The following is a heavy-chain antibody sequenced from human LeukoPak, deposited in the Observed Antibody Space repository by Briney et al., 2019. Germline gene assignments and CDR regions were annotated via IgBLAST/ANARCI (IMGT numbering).Heavy chain of an antibody. D-gene: IGHD3-16*01. CDR2: ISGSGGST. Sequence: GGSLRLSCAASGFTFSSYAMSWVRQAHGQGLEGVSAISGSGGSTYYADSVKGRFTISRDNSKNTLYLQMNSLRAEDTAVYYCAKGGGRQIYFDYWGQGTLVTVSS. V-gene: IGHV3-23*01. J-gene: IGHJ4*02. CDR1: GFTFSSYA. CDR3: AKGGGRQIYFDY.